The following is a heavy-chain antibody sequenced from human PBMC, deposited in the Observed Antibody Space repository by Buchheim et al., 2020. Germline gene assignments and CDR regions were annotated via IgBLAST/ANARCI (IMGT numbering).Heavy chain of an antibody. D-gene: IGHD2-2*01. V-gene: IGHV3-30*18. CDR1: GFTFSSYG. CDR3: AKLPGLRIGSAIDY. J-gene: IGHJ4*02. Sequence: QVQLVESGGGVVQPGRSLRLSCAASGFTFSSYGMHWVRQAPGKGLEWVAVISYDGSNKYYADSVKGRFTISRDNSKNTLYLQMNSLRAEDTAVYYGAKLPGLRIGSAIDYWGQGTL. CDR2: ISYDGSNK.